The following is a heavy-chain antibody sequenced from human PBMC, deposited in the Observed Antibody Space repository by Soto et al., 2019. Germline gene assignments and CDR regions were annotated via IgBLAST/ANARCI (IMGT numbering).Heavy chain of an antibody. J-gene: IGHJ6*02. D-gene: IGHD5-18*01. CDR2: ISSSSSYT. CDR1: GFTFSDYY. V-gene: IGHV3-11*05. CDR3: ARDRGGYSYGPTPGGMDV. Sequence: QVQLVESGGGLVKPGGSLRLSCAASGFTFSDYYMSWIRQAPGKGLEWVSYISSSSSYTNYADSVKGRFTISRDNAKNSLYLQMNSLRAEDTAVYYCARDRGGYSYGPTPGGMDVWGQGTTVTVSS.